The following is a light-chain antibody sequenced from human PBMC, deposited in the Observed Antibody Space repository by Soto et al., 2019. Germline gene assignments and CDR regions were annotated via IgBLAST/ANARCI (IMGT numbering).Light chain of an antibody. Sequence: QSVLTQPPSASGSPGQSVTISCTGTSSDVGSYNYVSWYQQHPDKAPKLMIYEVNKRPSGVPDHFSGSKSGNTASLTVSGLQAEDEADYYCTSYAGYNNPVVFGGGTKVTVL. CDR3: TSYAGYNNPVV. J-gene: IGLJ2*01. CDR1: SSDVGSYNY. CDR2: EVN. V-gene: IGLV2-8*01.